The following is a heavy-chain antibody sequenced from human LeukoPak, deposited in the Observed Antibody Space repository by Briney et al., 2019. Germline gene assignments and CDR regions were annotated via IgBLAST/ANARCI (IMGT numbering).Heavy chain of an antibody. J-gene: IGHJ3*02. CDR3: AKDGEQWLVVGGAFDI. CDR2: ISSSSSHI. CDR1: GFTFSSYS. V-gene: IGHV3-21*01. D-gene: IGHD6-19*01. Sequence: GGSLRLSCAASGFTFSSYSMNWVRQAPGKGLEVVSSISSSSSHIYYADSVKGRFTISRDNAKNSLYLQMNSLRAEDTAVYYCAKDGEQWLVVGGAFDIWGQGTMVTVSS.